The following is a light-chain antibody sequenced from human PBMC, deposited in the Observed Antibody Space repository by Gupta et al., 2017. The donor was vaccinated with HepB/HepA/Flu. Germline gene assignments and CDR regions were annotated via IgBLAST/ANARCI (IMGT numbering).Light chain of an antibody. CDR2: GAS. Sequence: EIVLTQSPGTLSLSPEERATLSCRASKSVSSSYLAWYQQKPGQAPRLLIYGASSRATGIPDRFSGSGSGTDFTLTISRLEPEDFAVYYCQQYGSSPLTFGGGTKVEIK. V-gene: IGKV3-20*01. CDR3: QQYGSSPLT. CDR1: KSVSSSY. J-gene: IGKJ4*01.